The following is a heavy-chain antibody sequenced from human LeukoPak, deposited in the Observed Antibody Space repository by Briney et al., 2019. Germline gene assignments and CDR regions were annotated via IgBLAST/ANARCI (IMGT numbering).Heavy chain of an antibody. CDR2: IYYSGST. CDR1: GDSISTSSSY. Sequence: SETLSLTCSVSGDSISTSSSYWGWIRQPPGKGLEWIGSIYYSGSTYYNTSLKSRVTISVDTSKNQFSLKLSSVTAADTAVYYCARGPSVDTAMVTPLDYWGQGTLVTVSS. J-gene: IGHJ4*01. D-gene: IGHD5-18*01. V-gene: IGHV4-39*07. CDR3: ARGPSVDTAMVTPLDY.